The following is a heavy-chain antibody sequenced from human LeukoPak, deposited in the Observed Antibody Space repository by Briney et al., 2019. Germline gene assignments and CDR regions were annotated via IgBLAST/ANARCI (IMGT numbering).Heavy chain of an antibody. V-gene: IGHV3-23*01. Sequence: GGSLRLSCAASGFTFSSYAMSWVRQAPGKGLEWVSAISGSGGSTYYADSVKGRFTISRDNSKNTLYLQMNSLRAEDTAVYYCAKVRWYGVLEDGIDVRGKGTTVTVSS. J-gene: IGHJ6*04. CDR2: ISGSGGST. D-gene: IGHD4-17*01. CDR3: AKVRWYGVLEDGIDV. CDR1: GFTFSSYA.